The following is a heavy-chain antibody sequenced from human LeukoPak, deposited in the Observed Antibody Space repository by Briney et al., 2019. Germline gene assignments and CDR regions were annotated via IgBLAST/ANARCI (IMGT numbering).Heavy chain of an antibody. CDR3: ARSSIAAPPDY. V-gene: IGHV4-59*01. CDR1: GGSISSYY. D-gene: IGHD6-6*01. J-gene: IGHJ4*02. Sequence: PSETLSLTCTVSGGSISSYYWSWIQQPPGKGLEWIGYIYYSGSTNYNPSLKSRVTISVDTSKNQFSLKLSSVTAADTAVYYCARSSIAAPPDYWGQGILVTVSS. CDR2: IYYSGST.